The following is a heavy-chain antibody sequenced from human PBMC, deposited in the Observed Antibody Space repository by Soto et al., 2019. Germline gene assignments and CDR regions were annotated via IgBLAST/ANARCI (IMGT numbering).Heavy chain of an antibody. CDR1: GGSISSYY. Sequence: SETLSLTCTVSGGSISSYYWSWIRQPPGKGLEWIGYIYYSGSTNYNPSLKSRVTISVDTSKNQFSLKLSSVTAADTAVYYCARGGVVVKGDWFDPWGQGTLVTVSS. D-gene: IGHD3-22*01. V-gene: IGHV4-59*01. CDR3: ARGGVVVKGDWFDP. CDR2: IYYSGST. J-gene: IGHJ5*02.